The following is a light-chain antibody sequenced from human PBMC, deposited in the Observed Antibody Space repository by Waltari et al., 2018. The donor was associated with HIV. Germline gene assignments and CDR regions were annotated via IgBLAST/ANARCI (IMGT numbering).Light chain of an antibody. Sequence: YALTQPPSASVAPARTARIAREVNNIGDKRVHRYQQKPGQAPMLIIYYDTDRPSGIPERFSGSNSGNTASLIISRVEAGDEADYYCQVWDTTTDQYVFGTGTKVTV. CDR1: NIGDKR. J-gene: IGLJ1*01. V-gene: IGLV3-21*04. CDR2: YDT. CDR3: QVWDTTTDQYV.